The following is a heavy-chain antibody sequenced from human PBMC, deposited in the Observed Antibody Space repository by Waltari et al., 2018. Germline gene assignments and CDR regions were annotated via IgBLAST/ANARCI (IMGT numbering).Heavy chain of an antibody. CDR3: AKDPPLVEDYIWGSYRWAPFFDY. D-gene: IGHD3-16*02. J-gene: IGHJ4*02. CDR1: GFTFSSYA. CDR2: ISGSGGST. Sequence: EVQLVESGGGLVQPGGSLRLSCAASGFTFSSYAMSWVRQAPGKGLEWVSAISGSGGSTYYADSVKGRFTISRDNSKNTLYLQMNSLRAEDTAVYYCAKDPPLVEDYIWGSYRWAPFFDYWGQGTLVTVSS. V-gene: IGHV3-23*04.